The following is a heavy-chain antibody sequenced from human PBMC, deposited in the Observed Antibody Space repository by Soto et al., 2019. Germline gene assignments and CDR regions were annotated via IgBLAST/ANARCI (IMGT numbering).Heavy chain of an antibody. CDR1: GGTLSSYA. Sequence: SVKVSCKASGGTLSSYAISWVRQAPGQGLEWMGGVIPIFGTANYAQKFQGRVTITADKSTSTAYMELSSLRSEDTAVYYRARAGIAAAGTHYYYYGMDVWGQGTTVTASS. V-gene: IGHV1-69*06. D-gene: IGHD6-13*01. CDR2: VIPIFGTA. J-gene: IGHJ6*02. CDR3: ARAGIAAAGTHYYYYGMDV.